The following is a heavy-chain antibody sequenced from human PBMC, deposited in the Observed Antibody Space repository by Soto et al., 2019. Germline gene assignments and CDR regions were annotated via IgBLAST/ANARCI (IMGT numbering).Heavy chain of an antibody. V-gene: IGHV1-69*01. CDR3: AREDKSWYRANFDYYYGMDV. CDR1: GGTFSSYA. CDR2: IIPIFGTA. D-gene: IGHD6-13*01. Sequence: QVQLVQSGAEVKKPGSSVKVSCKASGGTFSSYAISWVRQAPGHGLEWMGGIIPIFGTANYAQKFQGRVTITADESTSTAYMELSSLRSEDTAVYYCAREDKSWYRANFDYYYGMDVWGQGTTVTVS. J-gene: IGHJ6*02.